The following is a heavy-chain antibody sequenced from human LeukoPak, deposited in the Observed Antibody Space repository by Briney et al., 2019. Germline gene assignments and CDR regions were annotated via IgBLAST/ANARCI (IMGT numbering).Heavy chain of an antibody. Sequence: PSETLSLTCAVYGGSFSGYYWSWIRQPPGKGLEGIGEINHSGSTNYNPSLKSRVTISADTSKNQFSLRLTSVTAADTAVYYCAAPHYDILTGYDGLGNWGQGTLVTVSS. CDR3: AAPHYDILTGYDGLGN. CDR2: INHSGST. D-gene: IGHD3-9*01. CDR1: GGSFSGYY. V-gene: IGHV4-34*01. J-gene: IGHJ4*02.